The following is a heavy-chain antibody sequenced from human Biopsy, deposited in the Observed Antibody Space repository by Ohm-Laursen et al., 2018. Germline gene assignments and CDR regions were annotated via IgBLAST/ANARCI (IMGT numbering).Heavy chain of an antibody. D-gene: IGHD2-15*01. V-gene: IGHV3-9*01. Sequence: SLRLSCAASGFIFDDYAMHWVRQAPGKGLEWVSGISWNSVGIGYADSVKGRFTISRDNAKNFLYLQMNNLRPEDTALYYCAKIHCSGGSCYPNAFDMWATGLGSPS. CDR1: GFIFDDYA. CDR2: ISWNSVGI. CDR3: AKIHCSGGSCYPNAFDM. J-gene: IGHJ3*02.